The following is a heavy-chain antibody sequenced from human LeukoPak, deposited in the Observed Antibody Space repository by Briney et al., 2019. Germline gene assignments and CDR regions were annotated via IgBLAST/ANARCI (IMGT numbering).Heavy chain of an antibody. J-gene: IGHJ4*02. CDR3: AGGGDYYDSRGYYSIPHY. CDR1: GFTVSSNY. D-gene: IGHD3-22*01. CDR2: IYSGGST. V-gene: IGHV3-53*01. Sequence: PGGSLRLSCAASGFTVSSNYMSWVRQAPGKGLEWVSVIYSGGSTYYEDSVKGRFTISRDNSKNTLYLQMNSLRAEDPAVYYCAGGGDYYDSRGYYSIPHYWGQGTLVTVSS.